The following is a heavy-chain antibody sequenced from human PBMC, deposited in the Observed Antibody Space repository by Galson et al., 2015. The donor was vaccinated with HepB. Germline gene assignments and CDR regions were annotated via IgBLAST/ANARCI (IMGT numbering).Heavy chain of an antibody. Sequence: ETLSLTCAVYGGSFSGYHWSWIRQPPGKGLEWIGEINHSGSTNYNPSLKSRVTISVDTSKNQFSLKLSSVTAADTAVYYCAGGFIAAAGANARTRDLYFDLWGRGTLVTVSS. D-gene: IGHD6-13*01. J-gene: IGHJ2*01. CDR1: GGSFSGYH. V-gene: IGHV4-34*01. CDR2: INHSGST. CDR3: AGGFIAAAGANARTRDLYFDL.